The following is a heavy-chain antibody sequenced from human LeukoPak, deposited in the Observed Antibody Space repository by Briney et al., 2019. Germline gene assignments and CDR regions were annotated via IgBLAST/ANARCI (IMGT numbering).Heavy chain of an antibody. V-gene: IGHV5-51*01. CDR3: GMSGDRVPLQDDVFYV. J-gene: IGHJ3*01. CDR1: GYSFTSYC. CDR2: IYPGDSGP. Sequence: GESLKIPCKVSGYSFTSYCIGWVRQMPGKGLEWRGIIYPGDSGPTYSPSFQGQVTISVDKSINTAYLQWSSLQTSDTSMYYCGMSGDRVPLQDDVFYVWGQGTMVTVST. D-gene: IGHD1-26*01.